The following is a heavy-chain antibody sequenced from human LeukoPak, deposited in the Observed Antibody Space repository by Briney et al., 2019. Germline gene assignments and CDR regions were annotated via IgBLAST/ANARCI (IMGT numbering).Heavy chain of an antibody. CDR1: GFTFSSYS. CDR2: ISSSSSYI. CDR3: ARVLYYYDSSGLDY. V-gene: IGHV3-21*01. Sequence: GGSLRLSCAASGFTFSSYSMNWVRQAPGKGLEWVSSISSSSSYIYYADSVEGRFTISRDNAKNSLYLQMNSLRAEDTAVYYCARVLYYYDSSGLDYWGQGTLVTVSS. D-gene: IGHD3-22*01. J-gene: IGHJ4*02.